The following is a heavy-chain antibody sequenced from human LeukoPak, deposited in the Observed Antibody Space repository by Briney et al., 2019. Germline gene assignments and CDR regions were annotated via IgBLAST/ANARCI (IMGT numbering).Heavy chain of an antibody. D-gene: IGHD2-2*01. CDR3: ARRSYCYSTSCYGYWFDS. CDR2: TYPGDSDT. J-gene: IGHJ5*01. V-gene: IGHV5-51*01. CDR1: GYSFTSYW. Sequence: GESLKISCKGSGYSFTSYWIGWVRQMPGKGLEWMGITYPGDSDTRYSPSFQGQVTFSADKSISTAYLQWSSLKASDTAMYYCARRSYCYSTSCYGYWFDSWGQGTLVTVSS.